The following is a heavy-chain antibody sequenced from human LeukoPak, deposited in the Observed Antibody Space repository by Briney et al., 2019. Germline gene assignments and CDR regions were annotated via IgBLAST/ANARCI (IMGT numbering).Heavy chain of an antibody. D-gene: IGHD5-12*01. CDR2: INWDGGST. CDR3: ARGLSPAAEGGYDYFDY. CDR1: GFTFDDYG. V-gene: IGHV3-20*04. Sequence: GGSLRLSCAASGFTFDDYGMSWVRQAPGKGLEWVSVINWDGGSTGYADSVKGRFTISRDNAKNFLYLQMNSLRAEDTALYYCARGLSPAAEGGYDYFDYWGQGTLVTVSS. J-gene: IGHJ4*02.